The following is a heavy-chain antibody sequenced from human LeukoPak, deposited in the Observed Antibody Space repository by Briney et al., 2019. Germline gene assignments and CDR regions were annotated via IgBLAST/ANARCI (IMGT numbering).Heavy chain of an antibody. Sequence: GRSLRLSCAASGFTFSSYGMHWVRQAPGKGLEWVSAISGSGGSTYYADSVKGRFTISRDNSKNTLYLQVNSLRAEDTAVYYCAKCVHDSSGYYFFDYWGQGTLVTVSS. CDR2: ISGSGGST. CDR1: GFTFSSYG. V-gene: IGHV3-23*01. CDR3: AKCVHDSSGYYFFDY. J-gene: IGHJ4*02. D-gene: IGHD3-22*01.